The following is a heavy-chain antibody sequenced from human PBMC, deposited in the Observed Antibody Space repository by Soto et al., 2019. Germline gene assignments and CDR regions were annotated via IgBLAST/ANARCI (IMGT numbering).Heavy chain of an antibody. CDR1: GFIFSDYT. D-gene: IGHD6-13*01. J-gene: IGHJ6*02. CDR2: ISSSGGAI. V-gene: IGHV3-48*02. Sequence: EVQLVESGGDLVQPGGSLRLSCAASGFIFSDYTMTWVRQAPGRGLEFVSHISSSGGAIFYAESVKGRFTVSRDNAKNSLYLQMNSLRDEDTVVYFCARDHGGSTWFVGVYYFFGMDVWGQGTAVTVSS. CDR3: ARDHGGSTWFVGVYYFFGMDV.